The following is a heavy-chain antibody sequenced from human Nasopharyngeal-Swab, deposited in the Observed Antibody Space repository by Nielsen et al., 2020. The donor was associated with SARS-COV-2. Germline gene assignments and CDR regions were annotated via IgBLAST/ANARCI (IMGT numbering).Heavy chain of an antibody. J-gene: IGHJ6*01. D-gene: IGHD2-2*01. CDR2: VGTAGDT. V-gene: IGHV3-13*01. Sequence: GESLKISCAPSGFTFNDYDIYWVRQTAGAGLEWVSRVGTAGDTHYQDYVQGRFTISRENAKNSVFLQMDSLRVGDTGIYFCARVLSRTSPYGMDVWGRGTQVTVSS. CDR3: ARVLSRTSPYGMDV. CDR1: GFTFNDYD.